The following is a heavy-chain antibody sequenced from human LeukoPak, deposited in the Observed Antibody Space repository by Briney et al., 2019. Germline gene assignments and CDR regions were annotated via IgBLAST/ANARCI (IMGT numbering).Heavy chain of an antibody. V-gene: IGHV4-59*08. CDR3: ARAFSYPYFDY. Sequence: PSETLSLTCRVSGGSISSYYWSWIRQPPGKGLEWIGYIYYSGSTNYSPSLKSRVTISVDTSKNQFSLKLSSVTAADTALYYCARAFSYPYFDYWGQGTLVTVSS. J-gene: IGHJ4*02. CDR2: IYYSGST. CDR1: GGSISSYY.